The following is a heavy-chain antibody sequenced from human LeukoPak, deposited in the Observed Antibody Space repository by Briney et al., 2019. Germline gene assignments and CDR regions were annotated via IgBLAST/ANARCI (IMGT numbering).Heavy chain of an antibody. Sequence: SETLSLTCAVYGRSFSGYYWTWIRQTPGKGLEWIGEINHSGITDHNPSLRSRVTISVDTSKNQFSLKLSSVTAADTAVYYCAREAITMVRGVIEGSWFDPWGQGTLVTVSS. CDR1: GRSFSGYY. D-gene: IGHD3-10*01. V-gene: IGHV4-34*01. CDR2: INHSGIT. J-gene: IGHJ5*02. CDR3: AREAITMVRGVIEGSWFDP.